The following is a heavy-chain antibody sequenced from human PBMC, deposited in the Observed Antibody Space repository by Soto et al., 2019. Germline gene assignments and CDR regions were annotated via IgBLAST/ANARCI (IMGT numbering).Heavy chain of an antibody. V-gene: IGHV1-18*01. J-gene: IGHJ6*02. D-gene: IGHD3-16*01. CDR2: INTYNGNT. Sequence: QVQLVQSGAEVKNPGASVKVSCKASGYTFTRYGIGWARQAPGQGLEWMGWINTYNGNTNYAQNVQGRVTLTTDTYTSTDYMELRSLRSNDKAIYYCAMVDVYVTPSPQDVWGQGTTVIVSS. CDR1: GYTFTRYG. CDR3: AMVDVYVTPSPQDV.